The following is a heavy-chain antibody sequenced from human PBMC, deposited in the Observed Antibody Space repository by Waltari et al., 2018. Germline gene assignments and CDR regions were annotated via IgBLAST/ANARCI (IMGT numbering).Heavy chain of an antibody. Sequence: EVQLVESGGGSVKPGGSLRLSWTTSGFSLRTFWFHWVRQVPGKGLLWVAHVGTDERGPTYADSGKGRFTISRDNAKNTVYLQMNSLRVEDTAVYYCARDTPGDGIDYWGQGTLVTVSS. CDR2: VGTDERGP. V-gene: IGHV3-74*03. CDR3: ARDTPGDGIDY. D-gene: IGHD7-27*01. CDR1: GFSLRTFW. J-gene: IGHJ4*02.